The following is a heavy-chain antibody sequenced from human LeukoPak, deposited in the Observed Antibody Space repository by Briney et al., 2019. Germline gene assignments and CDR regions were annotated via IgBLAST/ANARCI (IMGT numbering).Heavy chain of an antibody. CDR3: TKPDCPSTSCYTLDY. Sequence: PGRSLRLSCAASGFTFSSYSMNWVRQAPGKGLEWVSAISGSGDSTYYADSVKGRFTISRDNSKNTLYLQMNSLRVEDTAVYYCTKPDCPSTSCYTLDYWGQGILVTVFS. CDR1: GFTFSSYS. CDR2: ISGSGDST. J-gene: IGHJ4*02. V-gene: IGHV3-23*01. D-gene: IGHD2-2*02.